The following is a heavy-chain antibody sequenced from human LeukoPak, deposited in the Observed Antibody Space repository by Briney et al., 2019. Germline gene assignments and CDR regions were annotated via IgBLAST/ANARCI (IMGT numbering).Heavy chain of an antibody. J-gene: IGHJ4*02. V-gene: IGHV3-48*03. CDR1: GFILSTSE. CDR2: IASDGTI. D-gene: IGHD3-10*01. Sequence: PGGPLRLSCVASGFILSTSEMNWVRQAPGKGLEWVSFIASDGTIYYADSVKGRFTLSRDDAKNSLYLQMNSLRVEDTAIYYCVKVAKYYYGSETYYFFEHWGQGTPVTASS. CDR3: VKVAKYYYGSETYYFFEH.